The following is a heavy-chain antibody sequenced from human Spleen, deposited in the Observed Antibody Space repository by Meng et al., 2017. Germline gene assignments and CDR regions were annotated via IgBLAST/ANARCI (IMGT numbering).Heavy chain of an antibody. CDR3: ARDPTYFYGPGTRFYNGMDV. Sequence: SETLSLTCTVSGGSIRNSYWNWIRQPPGKGLEGIGYIYYSGNTNYNPSLKSRVSIAIDTSKHQFHLRLSSVTAADTAVYYCARDPTYFYGPGTRFYNGMDVWARETAATVAS. CDR1: GGSIRNSY. J-gene: IGHJ6*02. CDR2: IYYSGNT. V-gene: IGHV4-59*01. D-gene: IGHD3-10*01.